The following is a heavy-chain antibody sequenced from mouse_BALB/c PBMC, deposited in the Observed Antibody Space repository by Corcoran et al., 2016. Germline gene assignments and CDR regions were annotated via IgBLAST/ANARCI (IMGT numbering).Heavy chain of an antibody. CDR3: ARIPGSSYDY. V-gene: IGHV8-8*01. CDR2: IWWNDDK. J-gene: IGHJ2*01. Sequence: QVILKESGPGIFQPSQTLSLTCCFSGFSLSTSGMSVGWIRQPSGKGLEWLAHIWWNDDKYYNPALKSPLTMSKDNSNNQVFLELASVVTADTATYYCARIPGSSYDYWGQGTTLTVST. D-gene: IGHD1-1*01. CDR1: GFSLSTSGMS.